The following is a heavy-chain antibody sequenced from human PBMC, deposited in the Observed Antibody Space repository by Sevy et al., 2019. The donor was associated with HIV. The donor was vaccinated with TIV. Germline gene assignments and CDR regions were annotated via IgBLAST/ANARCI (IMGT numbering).Heavy chain of an antibody. D-gene: IGHD3-16*02. V-gene: IGHV3-30-3*01. CDR3: ARGKGGMDDYVWGSYRGAFDY. Sequence: GGSLRLSCAASGFTFSSYAMHWVRQAPGKGLEWVAVISYDGSNKYYADSVKGRFTISRDNSKNTLYLQMNSLRAEDTAVYYCARGKGGMDDYVWGSYRGAFDYWGQGTLVTVSS. CDR1: GFTFSSYA. CDR2: ISYDGSNK. J-gene: IGHJ4*02.